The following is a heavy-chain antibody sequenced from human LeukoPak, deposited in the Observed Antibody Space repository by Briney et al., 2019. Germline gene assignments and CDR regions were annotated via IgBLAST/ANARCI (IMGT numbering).Heavy chain of an antibody. CDR1: GFTFSSYA. J-gene: IGHJ4*02. D-gene: IGHD6-19*01. CDR3: ARETVAGSGFDY. CDR2: ISYDGSNK. Sequence: GGSLRLSCAASGFTFSSYAMHWVRQAPGKGLEWVAVISYDGSNKYYADSVKGRFTISRDNSKNMLYLQMNSLRAEDTAVYYCARETVAGSGFDYWGQGTLVTVSS. V-gene: IGHV3-30*04.